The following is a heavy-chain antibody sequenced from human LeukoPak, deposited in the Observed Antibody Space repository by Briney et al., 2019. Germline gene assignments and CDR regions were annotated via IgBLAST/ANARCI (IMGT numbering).Heavy chain of an antibody. CDR2: LNPNSGNT. CDR1: GYTFTSYD. D-gene: IGHD3-3*01. V-gene: IGHV1-8*01. CDR3: ARGSFGAFDAFDI. Sequence: EASVKVSCKASGYTFTSYDINWVRQATGQGLEWMGWLNPNSGNTGYAQKFQGRVTMTRNTSISTAYMELSSLRSEDTAVYYCARGSFGAFDAFDIWGQGTMVTVSS. J-gene: IGHJ3*02.